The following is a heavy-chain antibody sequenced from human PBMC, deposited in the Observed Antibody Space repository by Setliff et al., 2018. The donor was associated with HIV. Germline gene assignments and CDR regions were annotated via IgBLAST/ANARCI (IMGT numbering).Heavy chain of an antibody. CDR1: GYTFTSYA. CDR3: ARLINFWSGYYMGWFDP. Sequence: ASVKVSCKASGYTFTSYAMNWVRQAPGQGLEWMGWINTNTGNPTYAQGFTGRFVFSLDTSVSTAYQQISSLKAEDTAVYYCARLINFWSGYYMGWFDPWGQGTLVTVSS. J-gene: IGHJ5*02. CDR2: INTNTGNP. V-gene: IGHV7-4-1*02. D-gene: IGHD3-3*01.